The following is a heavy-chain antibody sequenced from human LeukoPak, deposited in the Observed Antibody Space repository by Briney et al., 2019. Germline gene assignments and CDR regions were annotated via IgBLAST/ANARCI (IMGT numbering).Heavy chain of an antibody. CDR2: ISGSGGST. Sequence: GGSLRLSCAASGFTFSSYAMSWVRQAPGKGLEWVSAISGSGGSTYYADSVKGRFTISRDNSKNTLYLQMNSLRAEDTAVYYCAKIPARYNWNVWVDYFDYWGQGTLVTVSS. D-gene: IGHD1-1*01. CDR3: AKIPARYNWNVWVDYFDY. CDR1: GFTFSSYA. J-gene: IGHJ4*02. V-gene: IGHV3-23*01.